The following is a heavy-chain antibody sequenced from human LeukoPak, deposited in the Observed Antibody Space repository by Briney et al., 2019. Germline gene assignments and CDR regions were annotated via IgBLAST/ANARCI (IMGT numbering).Heavy chain of an antibody. CDR2: MNPNSGNT. V-gene: IGHV1-8*01. CDR1: GYTFTSYD. Sequence: ASVKVSCKASGYTFTSYDINWVRQATGQGLEWMGWMNPNSGNTGYAQKFQGRVTMTRNTSISTAYMELSSLRSEDTAVYYCARGAPQYCSSTSCLYGYYYYYGMDVWGQGTTVTVFS. CDR3: ARGAPQYCSSTSCLYGYYYYYGMDV. D-gene: IGHD2-2*01. J-gene: IGHJ6*02.